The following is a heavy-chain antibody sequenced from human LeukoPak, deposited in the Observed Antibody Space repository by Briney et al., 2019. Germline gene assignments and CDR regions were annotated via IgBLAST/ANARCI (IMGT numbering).Heavy chain of an antibody. Sequence: GGSLRLSCAASGFTFSSYDMHWVRQAPGKGLEWVSAICTTGDTYYPGSVKGRFTISRENAKNSLYLQMNSLRAGDTAVYYCARELAARPRGMDVWGKGTTVTVSS. J-gene: IGHJ6*04. CDR1: GFTFSSYD. V-gene: IGHV3-13*01. CDR3: ARELAARPRGMDV. CDR2: ICTTGDT. D-gene: IGHD6-6*01.